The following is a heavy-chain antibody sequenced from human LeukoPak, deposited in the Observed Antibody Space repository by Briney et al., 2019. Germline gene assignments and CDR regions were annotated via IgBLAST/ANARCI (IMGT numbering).Heavy chain of an antibody. Sequence: ASVKVSCKASGYTFTSYGISWVRQAPGQGLEWMGWISAYNGNTNYAQKLQGRVTMTTDTSTSTAHMELRSLRSDDTAVYYCARAGKLRSSWFDPWGQGTLVTVSS. CDR1: GYTFTSYG. D-gene: IGHD4-17*01. J-gene: IGHJ5*02. CDR2: ISAYNGNT. V-gene: IGHV1-18*01. CDR3: ARAGKLRSSWFDP.